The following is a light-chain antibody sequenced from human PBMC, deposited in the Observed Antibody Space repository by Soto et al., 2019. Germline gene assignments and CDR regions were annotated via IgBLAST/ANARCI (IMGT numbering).Light chain of an antibody. CDR2: EDN. CDR1: SSNIGKNY. Sequence: QSVLTQPPSVSAAPGQKVTFSCSGSSSNIGKNYVSWYQQVPGTAPKLLIYEDNKRRSGIPDRFSGSKSGTSATLGITGLQTGDEADYYCGTWDSSVTVLVFGTGTKVTV. CDR3: GTWDSSVTVLV. J-gene: IGLJ1*01. V-gene: IGLV1-51*02.